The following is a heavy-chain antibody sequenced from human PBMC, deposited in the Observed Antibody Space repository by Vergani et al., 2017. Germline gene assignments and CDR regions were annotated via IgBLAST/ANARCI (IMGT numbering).Heavy chain of an antibody. CDR2: ISSSSSTI. CDR1: GFTFSSYS. D-gene: IGHD3-22*01. V-gene: IGHV3-48*01. J-gene: IGHJ2*01. Sequence: EVQLVESGGVVVQPGGSLRLSCAASGFTFSSYSMNWVRQAPGKGLEWVSYISSSSSTIYYADSVKGRFTISRDNAKNSLYLQMNSLRAEDTAVYYCARVLGGKSQYYYDSSGYYYPGYFDLWGRGTLVTVSS. CDR3: ARVLGGKSQYYYDSSGYYYPGYFDL.